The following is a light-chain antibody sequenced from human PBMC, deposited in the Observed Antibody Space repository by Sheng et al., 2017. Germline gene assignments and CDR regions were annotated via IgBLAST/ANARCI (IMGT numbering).Light chain of an antibody. CDR2: FAS. V-gene: IGKV1-9*01. CDR3: QELNSYPLA. Sequence: DIHLTQSPSFLSASVGDRVTITCRASQAIATYLAWYQQEPGKAPKLLISFASIVQSGVPSRFSGSGSGTEFTLTINSLQPEDFATYYCQELNSYPLAFGGGTKVEIK. CDR1: QAIATY. J-gene: IGKJ4*01.